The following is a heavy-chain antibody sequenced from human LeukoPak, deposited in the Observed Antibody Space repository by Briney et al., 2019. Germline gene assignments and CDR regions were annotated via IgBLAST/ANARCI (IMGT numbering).Heavy chain of an antibody. D-gene: IGHD2-2*01. Sequence: GASVKVSCKASGYTFTGYYMHWVRQAPGQGLEWMGWINPNSGGTNDAQKFQGRVTMTRDTSISTAYMELSRLRSDDTAVYYCARGFSTSCYGCRWFDPWGQGTLVTVSS. V-gene: IGHV1-2*02. CDR1: GYTFTGYY. J-gene: IGHJ5*02. CDR3: ARGFSTSCYGCRWFDP. CDR2: INPNSGGT.